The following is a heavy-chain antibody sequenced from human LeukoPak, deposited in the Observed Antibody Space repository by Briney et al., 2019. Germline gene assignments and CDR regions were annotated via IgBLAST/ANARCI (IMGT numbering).Heavy chain of an antibody. CDR1: GFTFNNYA. Sequence: GGSLRLSCAASGFTFNNYAMNWVRQAPGKGLEWVSSISGSGGNTYYADSVKGRFTISRDNSKNTLYLQMNSLRAEDTAVYYCAKDHYYDSSGYYYGAAFDIWGQGTMVTVSS. CDR3: AKDHYYDSSGYYYGAAFDI. CDR2: ISGSGGNT. J-gene: IGHJ3*02. V-gene: IGHV3-23*01. D-gene: IGHD3-22*01.